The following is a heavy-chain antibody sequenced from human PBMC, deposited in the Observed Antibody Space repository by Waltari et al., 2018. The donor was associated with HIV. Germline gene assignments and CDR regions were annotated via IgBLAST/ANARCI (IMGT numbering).Heavy chain of an antibody. V-gene: IGHV3-48*02. D-gene: IGHD7-27*01. CDR2: ISSSSSTI. J-gene: IGHJ4*02. CDR1: GFTLRGYS. CDR3: ARGSARLWDFDY. Sequence: EVQLVESGGGLVQPGGSLRLSCAASGFTLRGYSMNWVRQAPGKGLEWISYISSSSSTIYYADSVKGRFTVSRDNAKNSLYLQMNSLRDEDTAVYYCARGSARLWDFDYWGQGTLVTVSS.